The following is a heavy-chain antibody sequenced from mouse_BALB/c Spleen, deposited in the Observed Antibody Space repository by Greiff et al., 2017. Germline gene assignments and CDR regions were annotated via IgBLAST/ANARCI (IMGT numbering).Heavy chain of an antibody. CDR2: INPSTGYT. Sequence: QVQLQQSGAELAKPGASVKMSCKASGYTFTSYWMHWVKQRPGQGLEWIGYINPSTGYTEYNQKFKDKATLTADKSSSTAYMQLSSLTSEDSAVYYCARSPVPYAMDYWGQGTSVTVSS. CDR3: ARSPVPYAMDY. V-gene: IGHV1-7*01. J-gene: IGHJ4*01. CDR1: GYTFTSYW.